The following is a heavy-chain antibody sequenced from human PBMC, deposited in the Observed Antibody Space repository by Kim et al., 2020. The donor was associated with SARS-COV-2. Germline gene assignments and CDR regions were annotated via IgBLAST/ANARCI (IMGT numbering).Heavy chain of an antibody. Sequence: SETLSLTCTVSGGSISSYYWSWIRQPPGKGLEWIGYIYYSGSTNYNPSLKSRVTISVDTSKNQFSLKLSSVTAADTAVYYCARQYYYGSGSYGFDYWGQGTLVTVSS. D-gene: IGHD3-10*01. CDR2: IYYSGST. CDR1: GGSISSYY. V-gene: IGHV4-59*13. CDR3: ARQYYYGSGSYGFDY. J-gene: IGHJ4*02.